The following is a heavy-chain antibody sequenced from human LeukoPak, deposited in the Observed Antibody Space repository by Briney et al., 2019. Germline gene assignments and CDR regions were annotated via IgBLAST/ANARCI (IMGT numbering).Heavy chain of an antibody. CDR3: ARRYPYCSSTSCYPLPYFDY. J-gene: IGHJ4*02. CDR2: IYYSGST. V-gene: IGHV4-39*01. D-gene: IGHD2-2*01. CDR1: GGSISSSSYY. Sequence: PETLSLTCTVSGGSISSSSYYWGWIRQPPGKGLEWIGSIYYSGSTYYNPSLKSRVTISVDTSKNQLSLKLSSVTAADTAVYYCARRYPYCSSTSCYPLPYFDYWGQGTLVTVSS.